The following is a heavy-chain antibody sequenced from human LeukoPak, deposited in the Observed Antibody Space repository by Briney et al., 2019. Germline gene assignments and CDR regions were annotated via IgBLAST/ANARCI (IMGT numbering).Heavy chain of an antibody. J-gene: IGHJ4*02. Sequence: PGGSLRLSCAVSGFSFNNFWMSWVRQSPAKGLEWVANIKHDGSEKYYADSVKGRSSVSRDNAKNSLYLQMNSLRAEDTAVYFCAIDRIQQWFFDYWGQGTLVPVSS. CDR1: GFSFNNFW. CDR2: IKHDGSEK. D-gene: IGHD5-18*01. V-gene: IGHV3-7*01. CDR3: AIDRIQQWFFDY.